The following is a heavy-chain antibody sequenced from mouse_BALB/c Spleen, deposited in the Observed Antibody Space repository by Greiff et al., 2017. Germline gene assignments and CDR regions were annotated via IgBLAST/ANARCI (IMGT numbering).Heavy chain of an antibody. CDR1: GFSLTSYG. CDR2: IWAGGST. Sequence: QVQLKESGPGLVAPSQSLSITCTVSGFSLTSYGVHWVRQPPGKGLEWLGVIWAGGSTNYNSAFMSRLSISKDNSKSQVFLKMNSLQTDDTAMYYCARDPHYYGSNYYYFDYWGQGTTLTVSS. D-gene: IGHD1-1*01. J-gene: IGHJ2*01. CDR3: ARDPHYYGSNYYYFDY. V-gene: IGHV2-9*02.